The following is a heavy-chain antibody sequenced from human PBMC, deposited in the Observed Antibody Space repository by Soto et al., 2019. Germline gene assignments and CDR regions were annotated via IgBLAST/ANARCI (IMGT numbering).Heavy chain of an antibody. J-gene: IGHJ6*02. CDR2: ISYDGSNK. CDR3: ARDPRYYDFRSGYPSYYYGLDV. Sequence: QVQLVESGGGVVQPGRSLRLSCAASGFTFSSYAMHWVRQAPGMGLEWVAVISYDGSNKYYADSVKGRFTISRDNSKNTLYLQMNSLRAEDTAVYYCARDPRYYDFRSGYPSYYYGLDVWGQGTTVTVSS. D-gene: IGHD3-3*01. CDR1: GFTFSSYA. V-gene: IGHV3-30-3*01.